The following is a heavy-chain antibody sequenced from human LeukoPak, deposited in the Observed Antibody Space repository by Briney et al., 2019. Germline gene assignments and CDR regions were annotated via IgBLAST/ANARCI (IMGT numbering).Heavy chain of an antibody. J-gene: IGHJ4*02. D-gene: IGHD3-10*01. CDR2: IYYSGST. Sequence: PSETLSLTCTVSGGSISSSSYYWGWIRQPPGKGLEWIGSIYYSGSTYYNPSLKSRVTISVDTSKKQFYLKLSSVTAADTAVYYCVNYYGSGSPHCWGQGTLVTVSS. V-gene: IGHV4-39*01. CDR3: VNYYGSGSPHC. CDR1: GGSISSSSYY.